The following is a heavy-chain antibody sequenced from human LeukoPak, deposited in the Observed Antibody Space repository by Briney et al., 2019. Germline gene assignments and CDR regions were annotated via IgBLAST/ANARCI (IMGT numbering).Heavy chain of an antibody. Sequence: ASVTVSCKTSGYTFTSYYMHWVRQAPGQGLEWMGIINPSGGSTGYAQKFQGRVTVTRDLSTSTVYMELSSLRSEDTAVYYCARDLDFDWLPQLDYWGQGTLVTVSS. CDR1: GYTFTSYY. D-gene: IGHD3-9*01. CDR2: INPSGGST. V-gene: IGHV1-46*01. CDR3: ARDLDFDWLPQLDY. J-gene: IGHJ4*02.